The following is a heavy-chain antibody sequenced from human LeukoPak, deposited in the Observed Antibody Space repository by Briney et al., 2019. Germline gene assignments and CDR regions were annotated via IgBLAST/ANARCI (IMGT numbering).Heavy chain of an antibody. D-gene: IGHD6-19*01. J-gene: IGHJ4*02. Sequence: ASETLSLTCTVSGGSISSSTYYWGWIRQPPGKGLEWIGEINHSGSTNYNPSLKSRITISVDTSKNQFSLKLSSVTAADTAVYYCARGGDIAVADPKYYFDYWGQGTLVTVSS. CDR1: GGSISSSTYY. CDR3: ARGGDIAVADPKYYFDY. V-gene: IGHV4-39*07. CDR2: INHSGST.